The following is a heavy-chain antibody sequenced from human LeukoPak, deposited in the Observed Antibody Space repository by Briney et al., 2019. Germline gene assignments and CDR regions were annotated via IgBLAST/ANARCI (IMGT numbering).Heavy chain of an antibody. Sequence: SETLSLTCSVSGGSISGYYWNWIRQPPGKGLEWIGEINHSGSTNYSPSLKSRVTISVDTSKNHFSLKVRSVTAADTAVYYCARGHGGLGGMDVWGQGTTVTVSS. CDR3: ARGHGGLGGMDV. D-gene: IGHD2-15*01. CDR1: GGSISGYY. J-gene: IGHJ6*02. CDR2: INHSGST. V-gene: IGHV4-34*01.